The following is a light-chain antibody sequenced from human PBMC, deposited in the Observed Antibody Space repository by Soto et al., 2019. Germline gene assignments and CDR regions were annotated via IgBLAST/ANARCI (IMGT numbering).Light chain of an antibody. V-gene: IGKV3-15*01. CDR1: QSVDSR. CDR2: GAS. Sequence: EVVLTQSPATLSVSPGEGATLSCKASQSVDSRLAWYQQKPGQAPRLLIEGASSRGTDIPARFSGSGSGTEFTLTITSLHSEDFAAYYCQQYSKWPLAFGGGTRVEIK. CDR3: QQYSKWPLA. J-gene: IGKJ4*01.